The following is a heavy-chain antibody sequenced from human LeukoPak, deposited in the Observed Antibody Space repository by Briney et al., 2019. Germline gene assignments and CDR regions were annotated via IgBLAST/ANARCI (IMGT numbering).Heavy chain of an antibody. CDR3: ARDWGSGACYSFDY. J-gene: IGHJ4*02. V-gene: IGHV3-30-3*01. CDR1: GFTFSSYA. D-gene: IGHD2-21*02. CDR2: ISYDGSNR. Sequence: PGGSLRLSCAASGFTFSSYAMHWVRQAPGKGLEWVAVISYDGSNRYYADSVKGRFTISRDNSKNTLYLQMNSLRAEDTAVYYCARDWGSGACYSFDYWGQGTLVTVSS.